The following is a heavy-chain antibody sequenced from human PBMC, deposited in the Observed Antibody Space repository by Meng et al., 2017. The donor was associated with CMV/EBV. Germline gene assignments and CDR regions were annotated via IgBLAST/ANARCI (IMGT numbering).Heavy chain of an antibody. CDR2: IAFDGSNK. Sequence: SCKASGGTFSSYAISWVRQAPGKGLEWVAFIAFDGSNKYYADSVKGRFAVSRDNPKNTLYLQLNSLRREDTAMYYCARDDPIDSWGQGTLVTVSS. CDR3: ARDDPIDS. J-gene: IGHJ4*02. CDR1: GGTFSSYA. V-gene: IGHV3-30*09.